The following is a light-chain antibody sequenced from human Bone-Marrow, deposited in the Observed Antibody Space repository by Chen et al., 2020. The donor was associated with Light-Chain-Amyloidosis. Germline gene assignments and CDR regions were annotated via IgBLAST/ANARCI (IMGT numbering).Light chain of an antibody. J-gene: IGLJ2*01. CDR2: KDS. CDR3: QSADSSGTYVV. Sequence: SYELTQSPSVSVSPGQTVKITCSGDVLAKQYAYWYQQKPGQAPVLVIYKDSERPSWIPERFSGSSSGTTVTLTISGVQAEDEADYYCQSADSSGTYVVFGGGTKLTVL. V-gene: IGLV3-25*03. CDR1: VLAKQY.